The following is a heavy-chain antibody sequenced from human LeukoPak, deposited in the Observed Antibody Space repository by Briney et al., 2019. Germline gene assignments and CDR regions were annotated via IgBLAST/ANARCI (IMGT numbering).Heavy chain of an antibody. V-gene: IGHV3-21*01. Sequence: GGSLRLSCAASGFTLRSDNMHWVRQAPGKGLEWVSYISTSSYYIYYADSVKGRFTISRDDAKNSLFLQMNSLRAEDTAIYYCARDASGSSTGLIDSWGQGTLVTVSS. CDR1: GFTLRSDN. CDR3: ARDASGSSTGLIDS. J-gene: IGHJ4*02. D-gene: IGHD1-26*01. CDR2: ISTSSYYI.